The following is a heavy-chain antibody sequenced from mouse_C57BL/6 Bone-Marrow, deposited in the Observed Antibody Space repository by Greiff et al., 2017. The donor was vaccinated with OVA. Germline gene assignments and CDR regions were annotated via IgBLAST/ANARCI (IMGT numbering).Heavy chain of an antibody. Sequence: EVKLMESGGGLVKPGGSLKLSCAASGFTFSDYGMHWVRQAPEKGLEWVAYISSGSSTIYDADTVKGRFTISRDNAKNTLFLQMTSLRSEDTAMYYCARKIYYGSSYLLIDYWGQGTSVTVSS. CDR2: ISSGSSTI. D-gene: IGHD1-1*01. V-gene: IGHV5-17*01. CDR1: GFTFSDYG. CDR3: ARKIYYGSSYLLIDY. J-gene: IGHJ4*01.